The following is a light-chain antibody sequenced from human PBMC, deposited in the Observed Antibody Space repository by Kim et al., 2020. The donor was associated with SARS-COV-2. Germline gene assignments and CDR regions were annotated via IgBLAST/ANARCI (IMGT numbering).Light chain of an antibody. J-gene: IGLJ3*02. CDR1: SGHSSYI. V-gene: IGLV4-60*03. CDR2: LEGSGSY. Sequence: QPVLTQSSSASASLGSSVKLTCTLSSGHSSYIIAWHQQQPGKAPRYLMKLEGSGSYNKGSGVPDRFSGSSSGADRYLTISNLQSEDEADYYCETWDSTPPVFGGGTKLTVL. CDR3: ETWDSTPPV.